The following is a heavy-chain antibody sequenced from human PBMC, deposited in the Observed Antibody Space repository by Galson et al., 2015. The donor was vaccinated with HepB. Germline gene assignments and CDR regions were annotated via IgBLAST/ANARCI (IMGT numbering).Heavy chain of an antibody. Sequence: SLRLSCAASGFTFSSYSLNWVRQAPGKGLEWVSYISSSSNTIYYADSVKGRFTISRDNAKNSLYLQMNSLRDEDTAVYYCASSRTIFGVVTPDYWGQGTLVTGSA. D-gene: IGHD3-3*01. J-gene: IGHJ4*02. CDR2: ISSSSNTI. V-gene: IGHV3-48*02. CDR1: GFTFSSYS. CDR3: ASSRTIFGVVTPDY.